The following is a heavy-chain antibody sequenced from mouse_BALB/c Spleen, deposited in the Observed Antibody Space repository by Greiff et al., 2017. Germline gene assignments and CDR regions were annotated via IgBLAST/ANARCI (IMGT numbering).Heavy chain of an antibody. CDR2: ISSGSSTI. CDR3: ARGWDGNYPYYFDY. J-gene: IGHJ2*01. Sequence: EVKLVESGGGLVQPGGSRKLSCAASGFTFSSFGMHWVRQAPEKGLEWVAYISSGSSTIYYADTVKGRFTISRDNPKNTLFLQMTSLRSEDTAMYYCARGWDGNYPYYFDYWGQGTTLTVSS. CDR1: GFTFSSFG. V-gene: IGHV5-17*02. D-gene: IGHD2-1*01.